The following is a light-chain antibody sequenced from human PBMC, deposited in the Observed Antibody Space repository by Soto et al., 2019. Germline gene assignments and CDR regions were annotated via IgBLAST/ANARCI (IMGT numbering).Light chain of an antibody. V-gene: IGKV1-17*01. Sequence: TQSPSTLSATVGDRVTITCRAGQGIRDILGWYQQKPGKAPKLLIYAASNLQSGVPSRFSGSGSGTEFTLTISSLQPEDSATYYCLQHNIYPLSFGGGAKVDI. CDR1: QGIRDI. CDR2: AAS. J-gene: IGKJ4*01. CDR3: LQHNIYPLS.